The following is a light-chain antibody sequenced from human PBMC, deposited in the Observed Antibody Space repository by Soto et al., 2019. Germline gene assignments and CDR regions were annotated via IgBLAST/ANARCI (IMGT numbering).Light chain of an antibody. CDR1: QNIGRF. Sequence: DIPMTQSPSSLSASVGDRVTITCRASQNIGRFLNWHQQKPGKAPNVLINVASTLRSGVPSRFSGSGSRTDFNLTINSLQPEDFATYFCQQSFTTPLTFGGGTKVEIK. V-gene: IGKV1-39*01. J-gene: IGKJ4*01. CDR2: VAS. CDR3: QQSFTTPLT.